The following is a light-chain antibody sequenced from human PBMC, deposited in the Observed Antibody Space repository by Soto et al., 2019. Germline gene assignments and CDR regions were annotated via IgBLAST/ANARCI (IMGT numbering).Light chain of an antibody. V-gene: IGKV2-24*01. CDR3: MQQKQFPFT. Sequence: DIVLAQTPLSSPVTLGQPASISCRSSQSLVHSDGKTYLSWVQQRPGQPPRLLIYKVSNRFSGVPDRFTVSGAGTDFTLKISRVAAEDVGTYYFMQQKQFPFTLGGGTQVEIK. CDR2: KVS. J-gene: IGKJ4*01. CDR1: QSLVHSDGKTY.